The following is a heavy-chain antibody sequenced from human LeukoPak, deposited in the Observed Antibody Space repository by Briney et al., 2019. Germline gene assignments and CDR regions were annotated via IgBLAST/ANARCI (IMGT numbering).Heavy chain of an antibody. CDR3: ARGGDIVVVVAAADY. CDR2: ISSSGSAI. D-gene: IGHD2-15*01. J-gene: IGHJ4*02. CDR1: GFTFSDYY. Sequence: PGGSLRLSCAASGFTFSDYYMSWIRQAPGKGLEWVSYISSSGSAIYYADSVKGRFTISRDNAKNSLYLQMNSLRAEDTAVYYCARGGDIVVVVAAADYWGQGTLVTVSS. V-gene: IGHV3-11*04.